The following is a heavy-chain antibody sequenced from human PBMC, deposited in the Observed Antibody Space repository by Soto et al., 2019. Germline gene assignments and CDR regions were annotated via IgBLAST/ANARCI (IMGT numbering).Heavy chain of an antibody. CDR3: ARGSMVLGVIPRFSSMDV. V-gene: IGHV1-3*05. CDR2: INAVNGNT. D-gene: IGHD3-10*01. CDR1: GYTFTSYA. J-gene: IGHJ6*04. Sequence: QVQLVQSGAEEKKPGASVKVSCKASGYTFTSYAMHWVRQAPGQRLEWMGWINAVNGNTKYSQKFQGRVTITRDTSASTAYMELRSLRADDTAVYYCARGSMVLGVIPRFSSMDVWGKGTTVTVSS.